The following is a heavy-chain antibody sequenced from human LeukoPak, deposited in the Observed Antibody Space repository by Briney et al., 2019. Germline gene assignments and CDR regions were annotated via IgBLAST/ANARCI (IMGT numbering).Heavy chain of an antibody. CDR3: AKDMGIAVSGARDFQH. V-gene: IGHV3-43*01. CDR2: ISWDGSGT. CDR1: GFSFDDYT. D-gene: IGHD6-19*01. J-gene: IGHJ1*01. Sequence: PGGSLRLSCAASGFSFDDYTLHWVRQRPGEGLEWVSLISWDGSGTYYADSVKGRFTISRDNSKNSLYLQMNSLRSEDTAFYYCAKDMGIAVSGARDFQHWGQGTLVTVSS.